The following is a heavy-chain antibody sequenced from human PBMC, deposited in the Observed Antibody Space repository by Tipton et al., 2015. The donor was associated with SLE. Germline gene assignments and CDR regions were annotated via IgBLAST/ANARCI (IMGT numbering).Heavy chain of an antibody. D-gene: IGHD3-3*01. V-gene: IGHV4-39*02. J-gene: IGHJ3*02. CDR1: GGSISSRNYY. CDR2: IYYSGST. Sequence: GLVKPSDTLSLICTVSGGSISSRNYYWGWIRQPPGKGLEWIGTIYYSGSTYYNPSLQSRITISVDTSKNHFSLKLSSVTAADTAIYYCARRGFYGFDIWGKGTVVSVS. CDR3: ARRGFYGFDI.